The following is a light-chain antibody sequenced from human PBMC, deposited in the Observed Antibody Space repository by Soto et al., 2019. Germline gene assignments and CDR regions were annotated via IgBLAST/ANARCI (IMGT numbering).Light chain of an antibody. J-gene: IGKJ1*01. CDR2: GAS. Sequence: IQVTQAPSSLSASVGDRVTITCRTSQDIRNDLGWYQQKPGKAPKLVIYGASTLQSGVPSRFSGSRSGTDYTLTIASLQPEDFATYYCQQLNGSPWTFGQGTKVDIK. V-gene: IGKV1-17*01. CDR1: QDIRND. CDR3: QQLNGSPWT.